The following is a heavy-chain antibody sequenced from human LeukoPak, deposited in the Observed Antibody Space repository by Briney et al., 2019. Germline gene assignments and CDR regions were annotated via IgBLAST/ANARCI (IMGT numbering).Heavy chain of an antibody. J-gene: IGHJ4*02. CDR2: FNWNGGST. CDR3: ARAPITSPFYFDY. V-gene: IGHV3-20*04. CDR1: GFAFDDHG. D-gene: IGHD2-2*01. Sequence: GGSLRLSCTASGFAFDDHGMSWVRQVPGKGLEWVFGFNWNGGSTGYADPLRGRFTISRDTAKNSLYLQMDSLRAEDTALYYCARAPITSPFYFDYWGQGTLVTVSS.